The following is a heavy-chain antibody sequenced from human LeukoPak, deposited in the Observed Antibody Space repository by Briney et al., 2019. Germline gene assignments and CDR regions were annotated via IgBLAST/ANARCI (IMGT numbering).Heavy chain of an antibody. Sequence: GGSLRLSCAASGFTFSGYAMSWVRQAPGQGLEWVSTIIGSGGATYYADSVKGRLTISRDNSKNTLYLQMNTLRAEDTAVYYCAKGRGYCSGGSCYSGFDYWGQGTVVTVSS. CDR1: GFTFSGYA. CDR3: AKGRGYCSGGSCYSGFDY. V-gene: IGHV3-23*01. D-gene: IGHD2-15*01. J-gene: IGHJ4*02. CDR2: IIGSGGAT.